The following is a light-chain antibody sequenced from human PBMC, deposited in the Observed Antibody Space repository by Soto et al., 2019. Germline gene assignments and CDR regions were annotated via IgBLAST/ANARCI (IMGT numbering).Light chain of an antibody. V-gene: IGKV3-15*01. CDR2: GAS. CDR3: QHYDNWPPWT. Sequence: EIVLTQSPGTLSLSPGERATLSCRASQNVSSNLAWYQRRPGQAPRLVIYGASTRATGIPARFSGSGSGTEFTLTISSLQSEDFAVYYCQHYDNWPPWTFGQGTKVDIK. J-gene: IGKJ1*01. CDR1: QNVSSN.